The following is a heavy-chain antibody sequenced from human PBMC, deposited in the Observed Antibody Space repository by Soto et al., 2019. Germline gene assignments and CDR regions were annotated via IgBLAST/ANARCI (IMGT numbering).Heavy chain of an antibody. CDR1: GFAFNTYD. D-gene: IGHD4-4*01. CDR3: VRGGNSGNWYFDL. CDR2: IDTAGDP. V-gene: IGHV3-13*05. Sequence: EVQLVESGGGLVQPGGSLRLSCAASGFAFNTYDMHWVRQITGKGLEWVSGIDTAGDPYYPGSVKGRFTISRENARNTLYLQMNSLGAGDTAVYYCVRGGNSGNWYFDLWGRGTLVTVSS. J-gene: IGHJ2*01.